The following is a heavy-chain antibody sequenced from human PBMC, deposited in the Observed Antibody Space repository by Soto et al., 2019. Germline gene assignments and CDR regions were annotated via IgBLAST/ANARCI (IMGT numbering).Heavy chain of an antibody. J-gene: IGHJ3*02. CDR2: ISSSSSTI. CDR3: ARDAPTTVKTFGRNASDI. Sequence: PGGSLRLSCAASGFTLSSYSMNWVRQAPGKGLEWVSYISSSSSTIYYADSVKGRFTISRDNAKNSLYLQMNSLRAEDTAVYYCARDAPTTVKTFGRNASDIWGQGTMVTVSS. D-gene: IGHD4-17*01. V-gene: IGHV3-48*01. CDR1: GFTLSSYS.